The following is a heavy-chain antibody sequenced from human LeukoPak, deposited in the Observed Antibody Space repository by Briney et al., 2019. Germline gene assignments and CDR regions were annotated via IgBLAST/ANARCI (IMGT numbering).Heavy chain of an antibody. CDR2: INGSGSFT. CDR1: GFTFSNYV. J-gene: IGHJ4*02. V-gene: IGHV3-23*05. Sequence: GGSLRLSCAASGFTFSNYVMGWVRQDPGKGLQWVSIINGSGSFTSYADSVKGRLTISRDNSKNTLYLQMNSLRAEDTAVYYCASGDYGDYVVDYWGQGTLVTVSS. CDR3: ASGDYGDYVVDY. D-gene: IGHD4-17*01.